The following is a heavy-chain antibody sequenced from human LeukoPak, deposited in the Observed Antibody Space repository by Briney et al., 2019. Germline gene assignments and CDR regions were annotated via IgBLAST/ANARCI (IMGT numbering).Heavy chain of an antibody. CDR1: GFYYRDYG. CDR2: IRSKVYGGTA. CDR3: ARAPEIMVRGIFIPDYFDY. D-gene: IGHD3-10*01. J-gene: IGHJ4*02. Sequence: QPGRSLILSCTASGFYYRDYGMSWVRQGPGKGLEWVGFIRSKVYGGTADYAASVKGRFTISRDNSKTTAYLQTNSLKSEDTAVYYCARAPEIMVRGIFIPDYFDYWGLGTLVTVSS. V-gene: IGHV3-49*04.